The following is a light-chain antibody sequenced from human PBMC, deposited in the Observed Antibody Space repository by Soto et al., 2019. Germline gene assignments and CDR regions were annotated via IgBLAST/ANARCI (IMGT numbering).Light chain of an antibody. J-gene: IGKJ1*01. CDR3: QQYNNWPRT. V-gene: IGKV3D-15*01. CDR1: QSVISRN. Sequence: EIVLTQSPGTLSLSPGERATLSCRASQSVISRNLAWYQQKPGQAPRLLIYGASSRATGIPDRFSGSGSGTEFTLTISSLQSEDFAVYYCQQYNNWPRTFGQGTKVEIK. CDR2: GAS.